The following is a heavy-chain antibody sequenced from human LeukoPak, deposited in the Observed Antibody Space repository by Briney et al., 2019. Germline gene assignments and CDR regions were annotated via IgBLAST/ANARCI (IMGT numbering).Heavy chain of an antibody. CDR1: GFTFSTCW. CDR3: ATYRVGPTGIGADTFDY. J-gene: IGHJ4*02. V-gene: IGHV3-7*01. Sequence: GGSLRLSCTASGFTFSTCWMSWVRQAPGKGLEWVGNIKKDGSEIYYVDSVKGRFTISRDNAKNSLYLQMNSLRAEDTAVYYCATYRVGPTGIGADTFDYWGQGTLVTVSS. CDR2: IKKDGSEI. D-gene: IGHD1-26*01.